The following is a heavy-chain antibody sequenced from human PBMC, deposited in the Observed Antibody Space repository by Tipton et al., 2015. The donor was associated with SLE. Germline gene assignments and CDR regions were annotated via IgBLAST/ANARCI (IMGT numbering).Heavy chain of an antibody. Sequence: TLSLTCTVSGDSISSGSLYWHWIRQSPGKALEWIGYIYFDGNSNGRGNYNPSLKSRVTMSVDPSKMQFSLNLNSVTAADTALYFCARGVAERLGLDFWGQGSLVTVSS. CDR1: GDSISSGSLY. CDR2: IYFDGNS. CDR3: ARGVAERLGLDF. V-gene: IGHV4-61*01. D-gene: IGHD6-19*01. J-gene: IGHJ4*02.